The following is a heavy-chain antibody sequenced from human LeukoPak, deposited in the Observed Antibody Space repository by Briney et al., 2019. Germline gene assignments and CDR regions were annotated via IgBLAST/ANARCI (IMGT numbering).Heavy chain of an antibody. V-gene: IGHV3-30*02. J-gene: IGHJ4*02. D-gene: IGHD3-22*01. CDR3: AKDHDYDSSDYYYVPSYFDY. Sequence: GGSLRLSCAASGFTFSSYGMHWVRQAPGKGLEWVAFIRYDGSNKYYADSVKGRFTISRDNSKNTLYLQMNSLRAEDTAVYYCAKDHDYDSSDYYYVPSYFDYWGQGTLVTVSS. CDR2: IRYDGSNK. CDR1: GFTFSSYG.